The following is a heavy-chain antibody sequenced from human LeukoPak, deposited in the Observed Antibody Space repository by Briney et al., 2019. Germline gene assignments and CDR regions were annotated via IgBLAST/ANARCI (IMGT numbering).Heavy chain of an antibody. Sequence: GGSLRLSCAASGFTFSSFHINWVRQAPGKGLEWLSYISRDSTTIYYADSVKGRFTISRDNAKNSLYLQMNSLRAEDTAVYYCAKDPLPDYWGQGTLVTVSS. CDR2: ISRDSTTI. CDR1: GFTFSSFH. J-gene: IGHJ4*02. CDR3: AKDPLPDY. V-gene: IGHV3-48*01.